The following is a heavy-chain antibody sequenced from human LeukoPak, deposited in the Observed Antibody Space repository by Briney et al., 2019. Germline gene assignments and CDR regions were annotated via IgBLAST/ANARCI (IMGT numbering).Heavy chain of an antibody. V-gene: IGHV4-59*01. CDR3: ARDQGYSYGADALDI. Sequence: SETLSLTCTVSGGSISSYYWSWIRQPPGKGLEWIGYIYYSGSTNYNPSLKSRVTISVDTSKNQFSLKLSSVTAADTAVCYCARDQGYSYGADALDIWGQGAMVTVSS. CDR1: GGSISSYY. J-gene: IGHJ3*02. D-gene: IGHD5-18*01. CDR2: IYYSGST.